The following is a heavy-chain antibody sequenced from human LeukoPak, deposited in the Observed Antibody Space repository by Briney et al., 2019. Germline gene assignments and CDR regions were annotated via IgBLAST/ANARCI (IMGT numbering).Heavy chain of an antibody. V-gene: IGHV5-10-1*01. CDR1: GYSFTSYW. Sequence: GESLKISCKGSGYSFTSYWIGWVRQMPGKGLEWMGRIDPSDSYTNYSPSFQGHVTISADKSISTAYLQWSSLKASDTAMYYCARHRNYYGSGRTNWFDPWGQGTLVTVSS. CDR3: ARHRNYYGSGRTNWFDP. CDR2: IDPSDSYT. D-gene: IGHD3-10*01. J-gene: IGHJ5*02.